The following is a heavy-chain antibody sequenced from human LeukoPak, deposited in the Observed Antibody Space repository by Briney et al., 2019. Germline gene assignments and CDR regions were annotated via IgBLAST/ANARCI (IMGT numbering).Heavy chain of an antibody. V-gene: IGHV3-30*02. J-gene: IGHJ4*02. D-gene: IGHD1-1*01. CDR2: IRYDGSNK. CDR1: GFTFSSYG. CDR3: AKGWNDEETDDY. Sequence: QTGGSLRLSCAASGFTFSSYGMHWVRQAPGKGLEWVAFIRYDGSNKYYADSVKGRFTISRDNSKNTLYLQMNSLRAEDTAVCYCAKGWNDEETDDYWGQGTLVTVSS.